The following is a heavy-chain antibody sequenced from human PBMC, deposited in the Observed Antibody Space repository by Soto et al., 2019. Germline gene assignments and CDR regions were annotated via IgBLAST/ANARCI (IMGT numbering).Heavy chain of an antibody. CDR1: GGLFSGYA. CDR2: IIPVFDTV. V-gene: IGHV1-69*01. Sequence: QEQLVQSGAEVKKSGSSLKVSCKDTGGLFSGYAVSWGRQAPGQGLEWMGGIIPVFDTVYYAQKFKGRVTITADESTNTAYMELSSLRSEDTAMYYCARGGSGYVWFNEFWGQGTLVTVSS. CDR3: ARGGSGYVWFNEF. D-gene: IGHD3-22*01. J-gene: IGHJ4*02.